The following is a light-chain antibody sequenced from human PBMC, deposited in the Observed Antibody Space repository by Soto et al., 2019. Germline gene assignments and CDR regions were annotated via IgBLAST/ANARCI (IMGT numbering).Light chain of an antibody. J-gene: IGKJ2*01. CDR3: LQYDSYPYS. V-gene: IGKV1-39*01. Sequence: DIQMTQSPSSLSASVGDEVTITCRASQTIMTYLNWYQLKPGKPPRLLIYAASSLQSGVPSRFSGSGSGTDFTLTISGLQPDDYASYFCLQYDSYPYSFGQGTKV. CDR1: QTIMTY. CDR2: AAS.